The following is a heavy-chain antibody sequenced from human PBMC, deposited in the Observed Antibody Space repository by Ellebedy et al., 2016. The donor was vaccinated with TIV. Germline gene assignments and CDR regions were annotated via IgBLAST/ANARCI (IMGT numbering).Heavy chain of an antibody. CDR3: ARDHDILTSYFGFDY. CDR2: ISANNGNT. D-gene: IGHD3-9*01. CDR1: GHTFTSYG. J-gene: IGHJ4*02. Sequence: AASVKVSCKASGHTFTSYGFSWVRQAPGQGLEWMGWISANNGNTKYAQKYQGRVTMTTDTSTSTAYMELSSLRSDDTAVYYCARDHDILTSYFGFDYWGQGTLVTVSS. V-gene: IGHV1-18*04.